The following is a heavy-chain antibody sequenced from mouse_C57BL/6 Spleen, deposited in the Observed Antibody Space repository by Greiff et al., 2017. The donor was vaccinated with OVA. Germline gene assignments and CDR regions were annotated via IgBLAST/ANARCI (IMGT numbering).Heavy chain of an antibody. CDR1: GFTFSSYA. CDR2: ISDGGSYT. Sequence: EVQGVESGGGLVKPGGSLKLSCAASGFTFSSYAMSWVRQTPEKRLEWVATISDGGSYTYYPDNVKGRFTISRDNAKNNLYLQMSHLKSEDTAMYYCARDQGATYWYFDVWGTGTTVTVSS. J-gene: IGHJ1*03. D-gene: IGHD3-1*01. V-gene: IGHV5-4*01. CDR3: ARDQGATYWYFDV.